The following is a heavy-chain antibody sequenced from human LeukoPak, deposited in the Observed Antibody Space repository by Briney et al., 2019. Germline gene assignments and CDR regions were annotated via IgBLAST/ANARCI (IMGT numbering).Heavy chain of an antibody. CDR2: INHSGST. CDR3: AREHHPLISGTGHFDY. V-gene: IGHV4-34*01. Sequence: PSETLSLTCAVYGGSFSGYYWSWIRQPPGKGLEWIGEINHSGSTNYNPSLKSRVTISVDTSKNQFSLKLSSVTAADTAVYYCAREHHPLISGTGHFDYWGQGTLVTVSS. J-gene: IGHJ4*02. D-gene: IGHD3-10*01. CDR1: GGSFSGYY.